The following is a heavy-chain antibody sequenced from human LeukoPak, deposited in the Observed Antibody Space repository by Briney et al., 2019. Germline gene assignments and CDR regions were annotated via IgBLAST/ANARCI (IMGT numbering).Heavy chain of an antibody. CDR2: INHSGST. V-gene: IGHV4-34*01. CDR3: ARGDDYYDSSAVSDY. Sequence: SETLSLTCVVYGGSFSSYYWSWIRQPPGKGLEWIGEINHSGSTNYNPSLKSRVTISVDTSKNQFSLKLSPVTAADTAVYYCARGDDYYDSSAVSDYWGQGTLVTVSS. D-gene: IGHD3-22*01. CDR1: GGSFSSYY. J-gene: IGHJ4*02.